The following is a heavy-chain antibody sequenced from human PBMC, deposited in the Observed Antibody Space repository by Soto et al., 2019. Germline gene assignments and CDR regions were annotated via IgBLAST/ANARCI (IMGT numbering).Heavy chain of an antibody. V-gene: IGHV1-69*13. CDR1: GGTFSSYA. D-gene: IGHD3-9*01. J-gene: IGHJ4*02. CDR3: ASTRDGYNIYGSHGTDY. CDR2: IIPIFGTA. Sequence: GASVKVSCKASGGTFSSYAISWVRQAPGQGLEWMGGIIPIFGTANYAQKFQGRVTITADESTSTAYMELSSLRSEDTAVYYCASTRDGYNIYGSHGTDYWGQGTLVTVSS.